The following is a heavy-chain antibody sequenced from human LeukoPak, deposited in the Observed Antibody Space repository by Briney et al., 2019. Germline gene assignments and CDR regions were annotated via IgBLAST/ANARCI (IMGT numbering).Heavy chain of an antibody. Sequence: GASLKISCKGSGYSFTSYWIGWVRQMPGKGLEWMGIIYPGDSDTRYSPSFQGQVTISADKSISTAYLQWSSLKASDTAMYYCARLPIAAAGTSYFDYWGQGTLVTVSS. CDR2: IYPGDSDT. CDR3: ARLPIAAAGTSYFDY. D-gene: IGHD6-13*01. V-gene: IGHV5-51*01. J-gene: IGHJ4*02. CDR1: GYSFTSYW.